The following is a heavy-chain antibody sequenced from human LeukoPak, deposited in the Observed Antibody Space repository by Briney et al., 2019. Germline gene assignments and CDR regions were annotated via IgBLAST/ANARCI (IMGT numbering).Heavy chain of an antibody. CDR1: GGSIGNYY. D-gene: IGHD1-7*01. J-gene: IGHJ4*02. V-gene: IGHV4-59*08. Sequence: TSESMSLTCSVAGGSIGNYYWSWFRQPPGKGLEWIGYIHYSGSTNYNPSLGSRVTISLDTSKKQFSLRLSSVTAADSAVYYCASSDWNYARWGQGTLVTVSS. CDR3: ASSDWNYAR. CDR2: IHYSGST.